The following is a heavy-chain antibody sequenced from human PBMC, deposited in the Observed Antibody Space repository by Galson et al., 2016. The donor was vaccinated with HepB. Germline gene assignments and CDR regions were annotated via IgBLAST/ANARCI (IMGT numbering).Heavy chain of an antibody. CDR1: GFTFSDYY. CDR2: ISGSGGST. Sequence: SLRLSCAASGFTFSDYYISWVRQAPGKGLEWVSVISGSGGSTYYADSVKGRFTISRDNSKNTLYLQMNSLRAEDTAVYYCAKDRGTANAAPDYWGQGTLVTVSS. D-gene: IGHD3-10*01. CDR3: AKDRGTANAAPDY. V-gene: IGHV3-23*01. J-gene: IGHJ4*02.